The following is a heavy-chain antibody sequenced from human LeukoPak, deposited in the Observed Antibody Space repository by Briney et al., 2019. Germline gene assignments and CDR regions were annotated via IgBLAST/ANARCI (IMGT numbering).Heavy chain of an antibody. Sequence: ASVKVSCKASGYTFTSYYMHWVRQAPGQGLEWMGIINPSGGSTSYAQKFQGRVTMTRDTSTSTVYMELSSLRSEDTAVYYCASLPSRYYYDSSGYSYGDVWGQGTTVTVSS. J-gene: IGHJ6*02. V-gene: IGHV1-46*01. CDR1: GYTFTSYY. CDR3: ASLPSRYYYDSSGYSYGDV. D-gene: IGHD3-22*01. CDR2: INPSGGST.